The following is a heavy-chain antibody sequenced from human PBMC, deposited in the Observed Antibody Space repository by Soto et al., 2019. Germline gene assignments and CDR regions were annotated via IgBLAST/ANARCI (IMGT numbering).Heavy chain of an antibody. J-gene: IGHJ4*02. CDR1: EFTFSSYE. V-gene: IGHV3-48*03. Sequence: PGGSLRLSCVASEFTFSSYEMNWVRQAPGKGLEWVSYIRSSGTTIYYTDSVKGRFTTSRDNAKKSLYLQMNSLRAEDTAVYYCVRFGGAAAGPGDYWGQGTLVTVSS. CDR2: IRSSGTTI. D-gene: IGHD6-13*01. CDR3: VRFGGAAAGPGDY.